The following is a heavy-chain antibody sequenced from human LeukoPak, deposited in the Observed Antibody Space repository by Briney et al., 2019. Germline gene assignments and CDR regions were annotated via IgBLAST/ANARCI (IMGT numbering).Heavy chain of an antibody. CDR1: GFTFSSYS. V-gene: IGHV3-43*01. J-gene: IGHJ3*02. Sequence: GGSLRLSCAASGFTFSSYSMNWVRQAPGKGLEWVSLISWDGSSTFYADSVKGRFTISRDNSKNSLSLQMNTLRTEDTALYYCAKAEQQLSYTYDAFDIWGQGTMVTVSS. CDR3: AKAEQQLSYTYDAFDI. D-gene: IGHD6-13*01. CDR2: ISWDGSST.